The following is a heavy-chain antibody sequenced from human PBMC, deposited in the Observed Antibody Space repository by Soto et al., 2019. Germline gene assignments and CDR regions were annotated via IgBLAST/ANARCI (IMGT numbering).Heavy chain of an antibody. CDR1: GYSFTDYY. V-gene: IGHV1-2*02. CDR3: ARVGPTGWFDP. CDR2: INTKTGGT. Sequence: QVHLVQSGAEVKKPGASVKVSCKASGYSFTDYYMHWVRQAPGQGLEWMGWINTKTGGTNSAQRFQDRVTMTGDTSINTAYMELSRLRSDETAVYYCARVGPTGWFDPWGQGPLVTVPS. J-gene: IGHJ5*02.